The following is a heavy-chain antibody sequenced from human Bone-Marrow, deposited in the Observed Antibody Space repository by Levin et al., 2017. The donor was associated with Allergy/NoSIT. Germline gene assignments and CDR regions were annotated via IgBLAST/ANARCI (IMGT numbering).Heavy chain of an antibody. D-gene: IGHD6-19*01. V-gene: IGHV4-34*01. CDR2: INHSGST. Sequence: SQTLSLTCAVYGGSFSGYYWSWIRQPPGKGLEWIGEINHSGSTNYNPSLKSRVTISVDTSKNQFSLKLSSVTAADTAVYYCAREEAVAVAGFDYWGQGTLVTVSS. CDR3: AREEAVAVAGFDY. J-gene: IGHJ4*02. CDR1: GGSFSGYY.